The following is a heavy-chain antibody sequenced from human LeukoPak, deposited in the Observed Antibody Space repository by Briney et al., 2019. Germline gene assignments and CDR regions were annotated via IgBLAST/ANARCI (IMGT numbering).Heavy chain of an antibody. Sequence: ASVKVSCKASGYTFTSYEINWVRQATGQGLEWMGWMNPNSGDTAYAQKFQGRITMTRSTSISTAYMDLSSLRSEDTAVYYCARGLGTYDSSELTWPMISFWGQGTLVTVPS. CDR3: ARGLGTYDSSELTWPMISF. D-gene: IGHD3-22*01. J-gene: IGHJ4*02. CDR2: MNPNSGDT. CDR1: GYTFTSYE. V-gene: IGHV1-8*01.